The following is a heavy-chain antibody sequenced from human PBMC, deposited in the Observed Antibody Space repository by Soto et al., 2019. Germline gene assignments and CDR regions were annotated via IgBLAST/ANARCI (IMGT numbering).Heavy chain of an antibody. CDR1: GFSFSSYT. J-gene: IGHJ4*02. V-gene: IGHV3-23*01. CDR2: ISGVGGST. CDR3: AKGPWGAVTLFDH. Sequence: EVQLLESGGGLVQPRGSLRLSCAASGFSFSSYTMSWVRQAPGKGLEWVSAISGVGGSTHYADSVKGRFTISRDNSKNTLYLQMNSLRAEDTAVYYCAKGPWGAVTLFDHWGQGTLVTVSS. D-gene: IGHD4-17*01.